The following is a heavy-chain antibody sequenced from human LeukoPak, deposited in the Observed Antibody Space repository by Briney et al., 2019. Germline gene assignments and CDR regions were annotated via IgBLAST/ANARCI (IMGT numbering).Heavy chain of an antibody. CDR1: GGSISSSSYY. CDR2: IYYSGST. D-gene: IGHD6-19*01. J-gene: IGHJ4*02. Sequence: PSETLSLTCTVSGGSISSSSYYWGWIRQPPGKGLEWIGSIYYSGSTYYNPSLKSRVTISVDTSKNQFSLKLSSVTAADTAVYYCARGRGYRAVAGTPIFFFDYWGQGTLVTVSS. CDR3: ARGRGYRAVAGTPIFFFDY. V-gene: IGHV4-39*01.